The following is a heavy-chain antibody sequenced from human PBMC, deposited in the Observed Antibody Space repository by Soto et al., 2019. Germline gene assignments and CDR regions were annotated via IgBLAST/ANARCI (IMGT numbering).Heavy chain of an antibody. CDR2: ISYDGSKK. V-gene: IGHV3-30*18. J-gene: IGHJ6*02. CDR3: AKAIENYSTGYYKPFYYFGVDV. Sequence: PGGSLRLSCAASGFTFGSYGMHWVRQAPGTGLEWVAGISYDGSKKYYGESVKGRFTISSDNSKNTLYLQMNSLRVEDTAVYYCAKAIENYSTGYYKPFYYFGVDVWGQGTTVTVSS. D-gene: IGHD3-22*01. CDR1: GFTFGSYG.